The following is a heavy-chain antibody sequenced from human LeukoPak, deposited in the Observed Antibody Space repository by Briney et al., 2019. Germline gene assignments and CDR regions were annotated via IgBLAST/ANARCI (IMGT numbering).Heavy chain of an antibody. D-gene: IGHD1-26*01. CDR3: AKDRDRGGADYYFDY. CDR2: INSNGGST. Sequence: GGSLRLSCAASGFTFSSYAMHWVRQAPGKGLEYVSVINSNGGSTYYANSVKGRFTISRDNSKNTLYLQMNSLRAEDTAVYYCAKDRDRGGADYYFDYWGQGTLVTVSS. CDR1: GFTFSSYA. V-gene: IGHV3-64*01. J-gene: IGHJ4*02.